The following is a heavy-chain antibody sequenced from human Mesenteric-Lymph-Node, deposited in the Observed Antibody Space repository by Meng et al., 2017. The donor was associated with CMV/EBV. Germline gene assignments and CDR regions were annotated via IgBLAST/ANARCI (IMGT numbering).Heavy chain of an antibody. Sequence: QLQLQESGPGLVKPSETLSLTCTVSGGSISNSSYYWGWIRQPPGKGLEWIGSIYYSGGTYYNPSLKSRVTISVDTSKNQFSLKLSSVTAADTAVYYCVRDGDYYDSSGYNPFDYWGQGTLVTVSS. CDR3: VRDGDYYDSSGYNPFDY. D-gene: IGHD3-22*01. CDR1: GGSISNSSYY. V-gene: IGHV4-39*07. J-gene: IGHJ4*02. CDR2: IYYSGGT.